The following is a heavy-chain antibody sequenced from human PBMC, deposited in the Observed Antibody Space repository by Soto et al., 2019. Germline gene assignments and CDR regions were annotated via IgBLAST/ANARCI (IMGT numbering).Heavy chain of an antibody. CDR2: SYYSGTS. CDR1: GGSIRVQSYY. Sequence: SETLSLTCTVSGGSIRVQSYYWTWIRQTPWKGLEWVGSSYYSGTSYFNPALKGRVTISVDTSTNQFSLRLTSVTAADTAVYYCTRRYNWNDYYFDPXGQGTLVTVYS. D-gene: IGHD1-20*01. CDR3: TRRYNWNDYYFDP. V-gene: IGHV4-39*01. J-gene: IGHJ5*02.